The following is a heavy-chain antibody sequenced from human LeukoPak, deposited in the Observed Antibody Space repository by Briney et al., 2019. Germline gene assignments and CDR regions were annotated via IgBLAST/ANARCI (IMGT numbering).Heavy chain of an antibody. D-gene: IGHD5-12*01. CDR3: ARGGYDYNWFDP. J-gene: IGHJ5*02. Sequence: ASVKVSCKASGGTFSSYGISWVRQAPGQGLEWMGGIIPIFGTANYAQKFQGRVTITTDESTSTAYMELSSLRSEDTAVYYCARGGYDYNWFDPWGQGTLVTVSS. CDR2: IIPIFGTA. CDR1: GGTFSSYG. V-gene: IGHV1-69*05.